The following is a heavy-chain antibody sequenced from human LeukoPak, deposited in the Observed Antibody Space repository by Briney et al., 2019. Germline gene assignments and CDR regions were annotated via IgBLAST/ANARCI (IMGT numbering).Heavy chain of an antibody. J-gene: IGHJ4*02. D-gene: IGHD3-3*01. Sequence: GGSLRLSCEVSGFPVRSRYMTWVRQPPGKGLECVAVIYSGGTTYHIDSVKGRFTFSRDISKSTMYLEMNNLKVEDTAIYYCASLEGGPSEGRWGQGTLVTVSS. CDR3: ASLEGGPSEGR. V-gene: IGHV3-53*01. CDR2: IYSGGTT. CDR1: GFPVRSRY.